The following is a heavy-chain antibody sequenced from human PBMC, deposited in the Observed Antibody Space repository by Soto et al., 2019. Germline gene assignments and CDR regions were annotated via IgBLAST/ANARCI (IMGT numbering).Heavy chain of an antibody. D-gene: IGHD3-22*01. J-gene: IGHJ4*02. CDR3: ARWWDYYDSSGYYLFDY. Sequence: GESLRVWWKGSGGRMVSYGGGWVRKKTGKGLEWMGIIYPGDSDTRYSPSFQGQVTISADKSISTAYLQWSSLKASDTAMYYCARWWDYYDSSGYYLFDYWGQGTLVTVSS. CDR1: GGRMVSYG. CDR2: IYPGDSDT. V-gene: IGHV5-51*01.